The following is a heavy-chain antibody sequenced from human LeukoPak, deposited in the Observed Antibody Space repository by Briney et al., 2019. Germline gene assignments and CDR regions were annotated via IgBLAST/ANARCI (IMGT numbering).Heavy chain of an antibody. CDR2: ITDTPYI. J-gene: IGHJ5*02. V-gene: IGHV3-21*01. CDR1: GFTFGSFT. CDR3: AREYNWFDP. Sequence: GGSLRLSCAASGFTFGSFTMTWVRQAPGRGLEWVSSITDTPYIYYADSVKGRFTISRDNAKTSLYLQMNSLRAEDTGVYYCAREYNWFDPWGQGTLVTVSS.